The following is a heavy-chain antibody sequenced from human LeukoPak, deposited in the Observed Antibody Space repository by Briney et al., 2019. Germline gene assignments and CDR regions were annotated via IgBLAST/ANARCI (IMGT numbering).Heavy chain of an antibody. Sequence: ASVKVSCKASGYTFSGYYIHWVRRAPGQGLEWMGWINPNSGDTNYTQKFQGRVTMTRDTSISTAYMELDRLRSDDTAVYYCARRPRTAAAGTYFDYWGQGTLVTVSS. V-gene: IGHV1-2*02. CDR2: INPNSGDT. D-gene: IGHD6-13*01. CDR1: GYTFSGYY. CDR3: ARRPRTAAAGTYFDY. J-gene: IGHJ4*02.